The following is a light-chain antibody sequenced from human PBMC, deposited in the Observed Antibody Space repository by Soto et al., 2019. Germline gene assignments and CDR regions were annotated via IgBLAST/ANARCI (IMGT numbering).Light chain of an antibody. CDR1: QSVSSN. Sequence: EIVMTQSPATLSVSPGERATLSCRASQSVSSNLAWYQQKPGQVPRLLIYGASTRATSIPARFSGSGSGTEFTLTISSLQSEDFAVYYCQQSNNWPRTLGQGTKVEIK. J-gene: IGKJ1*01. V-gene: IGKV3-15*01. CDR2: GAS. CDR3: QQSNNWPRT.